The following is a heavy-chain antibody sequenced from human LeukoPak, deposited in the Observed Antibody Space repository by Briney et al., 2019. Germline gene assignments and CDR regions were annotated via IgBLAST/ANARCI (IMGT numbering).Heavy chain of an antibody. Sequence: SETLSLTCTVSGGSISTHYWSWIRQPPGKGLEWIGYIYYSGSTNYNPSLKSRVTISVDTSKNQFTLKLSSVTAADTAVYYCARLQENYYHGMDVWGQGTTVTVSS. J-gene: IGHJ6*02. CDR1: GGSISTHY. D-gene: IGHD4-11*01. V-gene: IGHV4-59*08. CDR3: ARLQENYYHGMDV. CDR2: IYYSGST.